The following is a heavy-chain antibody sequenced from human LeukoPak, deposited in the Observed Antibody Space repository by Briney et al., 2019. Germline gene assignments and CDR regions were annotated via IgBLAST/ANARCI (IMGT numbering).Heavy chain of an antibody. D-gene: IGHD3-22*01. Sequence: PSETLSLTCTVSGGSISSSSYYWGGIRQPPGRGLGGIGSLYYSGSTYYNPSLKSRVTISVDTAKNQFSLKLSSVTAADTAVYYCARHGGHITMIVVVIISAFDIWGQGTMVTVSS. CDR1: GGSISSSSYY. J-gene: IGHJ3*02. CDR2: LYYSGST. V-gene: IGHV4-39*01. CDR3: ARHGGHITMIVVVIISAFDI.